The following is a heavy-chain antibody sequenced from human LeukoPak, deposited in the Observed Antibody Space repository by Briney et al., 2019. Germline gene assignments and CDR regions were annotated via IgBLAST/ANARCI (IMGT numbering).Heavy chain of an antibody. Sequence: ASVKVSCKASGYTFTSYDINWVRQATGQGLEWMGWMNPNSGNTGYAQEFQGRVTMTRNTSISTAYMELSSLRSEDTAVYYCARGHRIAVAGRGKRAFDIWGQGTMVTVSS. D-gene: IGHD6-19*01. CDR3: ARGHRIAVAGRGKRAFDI. CDR1: GYTFTSYD. V-gene: IGHV1-8*01. CDR2: MNPNSGNT. J-gene: IGHJ3*02.